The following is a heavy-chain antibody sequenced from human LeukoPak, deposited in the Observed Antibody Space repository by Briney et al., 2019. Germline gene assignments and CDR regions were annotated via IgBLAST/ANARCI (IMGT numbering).Heavy chain of an antibody. CDR1: GGSVRRGNYY. Sequence: SQTLSLTCTVSGGSVRRGNYYWTWIRQPAGSGLEWIGRIYTSGTTDYNPSLRTRVTISVDASRNQFSLNLSSVTTADTAVYYCARWSGSVTARNYYYYMDVWGEGTTVTVSS. J-gene: IGHJ6*03. D-gene: IGHD6-6*01. V-gene: IGHV4-61*02. CDR2: IYTSGTT. CDR3: ARWSGSVTARNYYYYMDV.